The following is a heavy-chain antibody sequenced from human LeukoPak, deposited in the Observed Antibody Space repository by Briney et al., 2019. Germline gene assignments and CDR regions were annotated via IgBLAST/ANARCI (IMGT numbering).Heavy chain of an antibody. CDR1: GGSISSSSYY. Sequence: SETLSLTCTVSGGSISSSSYYWGWIRQPPGKGLEWIGSIYYSGSTYYNPSLKSRVTISVDTSKNQFSLKLSSVTAADTAVYYCARFIVGASFEPWGQGTLVTVSS. CDR3: ARFIVGASFEP. D-gene: IGHD1-26*01. CDR2: IYYSGST. J-gene: IGHJ5*02. V-gene: IGHV4-39*01.